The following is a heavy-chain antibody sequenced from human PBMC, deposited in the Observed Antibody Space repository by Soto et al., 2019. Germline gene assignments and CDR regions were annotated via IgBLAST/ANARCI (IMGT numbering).Heavy chain of an antibody. CDR3: AKCRLAASCTPLDY. Sequence: SLRLSCAACGFNFSSYAMSWVRQSPGKGLEWVSAISGSGGSTYYADSVKGRFTISRDNSKNTLYLQMNSLRAEDTAVYYCAKCRLAASCTPLDYWGQGTLVTVSS. V-gene: IGHV3-23*01. CDR1: GFNFSSYA. J-gene: IGHJ4*02. D-gene: IGHD6-13*01. CDR2: ISGSGGST.